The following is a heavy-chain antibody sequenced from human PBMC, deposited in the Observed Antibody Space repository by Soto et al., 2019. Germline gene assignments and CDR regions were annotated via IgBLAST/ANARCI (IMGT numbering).Heavy chain of an antibody. CDR3: ARPSVTSGSHAFDI. J-gene: IGHJ3*02. CDR1: GFTFGSYS. D-gene: IGHD1-26*01. V-gene: IGHV3-48*02. CDR2: ISSSSSTI. Sequence: GGSLRLSCAASGFTFGSYSMNWFRQAPGKGLEWVSYISSSSSTIYYADSVKGRFTISRDNAKNSLYLQMNSLRDEDTAVYYCARPSVTSGSHAFDIWGQGTMVTVSS.